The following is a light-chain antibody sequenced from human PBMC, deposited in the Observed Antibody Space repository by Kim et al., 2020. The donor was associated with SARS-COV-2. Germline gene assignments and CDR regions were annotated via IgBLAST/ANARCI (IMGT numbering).Light chain of an antibody. CDR2: GAS. Sequence: SPGERATLSCRASQGVDHNLAWYQQKPGQAPRLIIYGASTRATAIPPRFSVSGSGTEFTLTISSLQSEDFAVYHCQQYDHWPVTFGGGTKVDIK. CDR1: QGVDHN. CDR3: QQYDHWPVT. V-gene: IGKV3-15*01. J-gene: IGKJ4*01.